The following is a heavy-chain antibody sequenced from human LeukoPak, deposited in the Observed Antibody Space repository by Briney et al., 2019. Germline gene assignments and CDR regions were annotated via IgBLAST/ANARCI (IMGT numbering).Heavy chain of an antibody. D-gene: IGHD3-16*02. J-gene: IGHJ4*02. V-gene: IGHV6-1*01. CDR3: ARIVGGSQDF. Sequence: KPSQTLSLTCAISGDSFSSNSAAWNWIRQSPSRGLEWLGRTYHRSRWYNDYAVSVRGRITINPDTSKNQFSLQLKSVTPEDTAVYYCARIVGGSQDFWGQGTLVTVSS. CDR1: GDSFSSNSAA. CDR2: TYHRSRWYN.